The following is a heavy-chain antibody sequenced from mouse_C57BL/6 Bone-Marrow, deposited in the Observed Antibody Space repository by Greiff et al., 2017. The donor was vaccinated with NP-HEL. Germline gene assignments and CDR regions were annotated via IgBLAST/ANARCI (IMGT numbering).Heavy chain of an antibody. CDR3: ATYGSSF. CDR2: IDPSDSYT. V-gene: IGHV1-59*01. D-gene: IGHD1-1*01. CDR1: GYTFTSYW. J-gene: IGHJ3*01. Sequence: QVQLQQPGAELVRPGTSVKLSCKASGYTFTSYWMHWVKQRPGQGLEWIGVIDPSDSYTNYNQKFKGKATLTVDTSSSTAYMQLSSLTSEGSAVYYCATYGSSFWGQGTLVTVSA.